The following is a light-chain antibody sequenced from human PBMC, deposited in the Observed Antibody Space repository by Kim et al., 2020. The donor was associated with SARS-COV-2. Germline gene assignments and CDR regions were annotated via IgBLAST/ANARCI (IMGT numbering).Light chain of an antibody. Sequence: QLVLTQSPSASASLGASVKLTCTLSSGHSSYAIAWHQQQPEKGPRYLMKLNSDGSHSKGDGIPDRFSGSSSRAERYLTIASLQSEDEADYYCQTWGTGIGGYVFGTGTKVTVL. CDR3: QTWGTGIGGYV. V-gene: IGLV4-69*01. CDR1: SGHSSYA. CDR2: LNSDGSH. J-gene: IGLJ1*01.